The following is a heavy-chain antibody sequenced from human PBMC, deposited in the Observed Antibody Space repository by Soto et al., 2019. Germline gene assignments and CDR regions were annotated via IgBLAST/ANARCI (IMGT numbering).Heavy chain of an antibody. J-gene: IGHJ4*02. Sequence: EVQLVESGGGLIQPGGSLRLSCAVSGFTVSNNYMSWVRQAPGKGLEGVSVIYSGGYTAYGDSVKGRFTISRDNSKNSHDRQINGRRAGDPAGSYWATPGGGGGYWGQGTLVTVSS. D-gene: IGHD3-10*01. CDR2: IYSGGYT. CDR3: ATPGGGGGY. CDR1: GFTVSNNY. V-gene: IGHV3-53*01.